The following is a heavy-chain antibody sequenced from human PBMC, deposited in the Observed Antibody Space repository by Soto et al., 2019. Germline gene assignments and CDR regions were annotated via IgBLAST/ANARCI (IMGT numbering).Heavy chain of an antibody. Sequence: SETLSLTCTVSGGSISSYYWSWIRQPPGKGLEWIGYIYYSGSTNYNPSLKSRITISVDTSKNQFSLKLSSVTAADTAVYYCASTHSSGWYILGEYYFDYWGRGTLVTVSS. CDR1: GGSISSYY. CDR3: ASTHSSGWYILGEYYFDY. J-gene: IGHJ4*02. D-gene: IGHD6-19*01. CDR2: IYYSGST. V-gene: IGHV4-59*08.